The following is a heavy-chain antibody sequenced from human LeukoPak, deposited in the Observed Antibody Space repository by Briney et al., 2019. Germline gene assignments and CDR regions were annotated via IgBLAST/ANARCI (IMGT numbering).Heavy chain of an antibody. CDR1: GFTFSSYS. V-gene: IGHV3-7*01. D-gene: IGHD6-6*01. Sequence: GGSLRLSCAASGFTFSSYSMNWVRQTPGKGLEWVAKIKADGGEKDHVASVKGRFTISRDNAKNSLYLQMNSLRVEDTAVYYCARGGAARPDFWGQGTLVTVSS. J-gene: IGHJ4*02. CDR2: IKADGGEK. CDR3: ARGGAARPDF.